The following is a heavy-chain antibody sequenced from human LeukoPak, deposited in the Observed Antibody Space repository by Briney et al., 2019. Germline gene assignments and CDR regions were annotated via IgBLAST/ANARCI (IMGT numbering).Heavy chain of an antibody. Sequence: PGGSLRLSCAASGFTFSSYAMSWVRQAPGKGLEWVSAISGSGGSTYYADSVKGRFTISRDNSKNTLYLQMNSLRAEDTAVYYCAKDTWIQLWSPYYYGMDVWGQGTTATVSS. CDR2: ISGSGGST. CDR1: GFTFSSYA. J-gene: IGHJ6*02. CDR3: AKDTWIQLWSPYYYGMDV. D-gene: IGHD5-18*01. V-gene: IGHV3-23*01.